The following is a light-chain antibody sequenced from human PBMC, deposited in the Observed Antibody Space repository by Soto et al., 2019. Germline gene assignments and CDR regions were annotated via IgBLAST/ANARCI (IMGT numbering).Light chain of an antibody. CDR2: GTS. Sequence: ENVLTQSPGTLSLSPGERATLSCRASQSITSNYLAWYQQKPGQAPRLLISGTSSRATGIPDRFGGSGSGTDFTLTISRLEPEDFAVYYCQQYDNLWGAFGPGTKVDI. J-gene: IGKJ3*01. CDR3: QQYDNLWGA. V-gene: IGKV3-20*01. CDR1: QSITSNY.